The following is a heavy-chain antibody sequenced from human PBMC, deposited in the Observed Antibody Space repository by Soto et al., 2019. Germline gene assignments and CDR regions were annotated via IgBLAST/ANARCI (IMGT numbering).Heavy chain of an antibody. J-gene: IGHJ5*02. CDR3: ARDKANVGGYNQFDP. Sequence: SETLSLTCAVSGASIRGSKWWSWVRQPPGKGLEWIGDIYHSGTTNYNPSLRSRVTMSVDKSKNQFSLNLTSVTAADTAVYYCARDKANVGGYNQFDPWGPGTLVTVSS. CDR2: IYHSGTT. D-gene: IGHD3-16*01. V-gene: IGHV4-4*02. CDR1: GASIRGSKW.